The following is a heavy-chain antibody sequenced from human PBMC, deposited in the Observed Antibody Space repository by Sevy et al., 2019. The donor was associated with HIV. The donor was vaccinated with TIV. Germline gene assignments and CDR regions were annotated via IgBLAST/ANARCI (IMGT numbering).Heavy chain of an antibody. CDR1: GYNLSKLS. J-gene: IGHJ4*02. V-gene: IGHV1-24*01. Sequence: ASVKVSCKVSGYNLSKLSMHWVRQAPGKGLEWMGGFHEDGESMYAQKFQGRVTMTEDTSTDTAYMELSSLRSEDTAVYYCATDIVVGRDYWGQGTLVTVSS. D-gene: IGHD2-2*01. CDR3: ATDIVVGRDY. CDR2: FHEDGES.